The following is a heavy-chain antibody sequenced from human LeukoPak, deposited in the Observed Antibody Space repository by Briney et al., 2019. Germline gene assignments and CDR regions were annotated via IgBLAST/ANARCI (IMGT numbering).Heavy chain of an antibody. V-gene: IGHV5-10-1*01. J-gene: IGHJ5*02. CDR3: AANPYYYGSGSYPP. CDR1: GSIFTSYW. CDR2: IDPSDSYT. D-gene: IGHD3-10*01. Sequence: GGALQIYCKCSGSIFTSYWISWVRPLPGKGLERMGRIDPSDSYTNYSLSFQGHVTISADKSISTAYRQWSSLKASDTAMYYCAANPYYYGSGSYPPRGQGTLVTVSS.